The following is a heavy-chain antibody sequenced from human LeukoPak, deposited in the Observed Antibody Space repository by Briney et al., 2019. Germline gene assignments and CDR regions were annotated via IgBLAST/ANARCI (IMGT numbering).Heavy chain of an antibody. Sequence: SETLSLTCTVSSGSINSYYWTWIRQPPGKGLEWIGHIYYSGSTNYNPSLRSRVTISVDTSKNQFSLKLSSVTAADTAVYYCARDWYDILTGYQEDYWGQGTLVTVSS. D-gene: IGHD3-9*01. V-gene: IGHV4-59*12. J-gene: IGHJ4*02. CDR2: IYYSGST. CDR1: SGSINSYY. CDR3: ARDWYDILTGYQEDY.